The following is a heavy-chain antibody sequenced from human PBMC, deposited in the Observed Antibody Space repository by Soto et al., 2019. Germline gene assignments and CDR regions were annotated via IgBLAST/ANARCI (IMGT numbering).Heavy chain of an antibody. D-gene: IGHD6-13*01. CDR3: ASHWKYRSSWYGGWFDP. Sequence: GGSLRLSCAASGFTFSSYAMSWVRQAPGKGLEWVSAISGSGGSTYYAASVKGRFTISRDNSKNTLYLQMNSLRAEDTAVYYCASHWKYRSSWYGGWFDPWGQGTLVTVSS. J-gene: IGHJ5*02. V-gene: IGHV3-23*01. CDR2: ISGSGGST. CDR1: GFTFSSYA.